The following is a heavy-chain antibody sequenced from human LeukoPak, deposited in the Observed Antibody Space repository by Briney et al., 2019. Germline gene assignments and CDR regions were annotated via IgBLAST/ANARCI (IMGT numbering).Heavy chain of an antibody. J-gene: IGHJ6*03. CDR3: AKERGHPLPNYHMDV. CDR1: GFTFA. CDR2: IVDTGDGT. D-gene: IGHD4/OR15-4a*01. V-gene: IGHV3-23*01. Sequence: GGSLRLSCAASGFTFAMSWFRQAPGKGLEWVATIVDTGDGTFYADSVRGRCTISRDSSKNTLYLQMNSLRADDTAVYYCAKERGHPLPNYHMDVWGKGTTVTVSS.